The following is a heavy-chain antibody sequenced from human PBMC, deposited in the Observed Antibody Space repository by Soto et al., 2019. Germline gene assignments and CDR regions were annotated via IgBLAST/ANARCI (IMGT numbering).Heavy chain of an antibody. D-gene: IGHD3-9*01. CDR2: INAGNGNT. CDR1: GYTFTSYA. Sequence: ASVKVSCKASGYTFTSYAMHWVRPEPGQRLEWMGWINAGNGNTKYSQKFQGRVTITRDTSASTAYMELSSLRSEDTAVYYCARNTYYDILTGYLPHGFFDYWGQGTLVTVSS. V-gene: IGHV1-3*01. CDR3: ARNTYYDILTGYLPHGFFDY. J-gene: IGHJ4*02.